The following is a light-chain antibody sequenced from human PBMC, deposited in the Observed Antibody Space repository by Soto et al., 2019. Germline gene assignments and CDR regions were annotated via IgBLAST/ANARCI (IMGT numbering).Light chain of an antibody. J-gene: IGLJ2*01. Sequence: NFMLTQPQSVSGSPGETVCISCTRSSGSIARNYVQWYQQRQGSAPTLVIYEDNQRHSGVPGRFSGSIDSSSNSASLNISGLKTEDEADYYCQSYDNNNVVFGGGTKLTVL. CDR2: EDN. CDR1: SGSIARNY. V-gene: IGLV6-57*04. CDR3: QSYDNNNVV.